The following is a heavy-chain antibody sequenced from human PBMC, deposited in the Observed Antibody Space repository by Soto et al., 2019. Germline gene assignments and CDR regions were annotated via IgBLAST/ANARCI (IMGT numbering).Heavy chain of an antibody. V-gene: IGHV1-8*01. CDR2: MNPNTGNS. D-gene: IGHD4-17*01. CDR1: GYTFTSYD. Sequence: GASVKVSCKASGYTFTSYDIYRVRQATGQGLEWMGWMNPNTGNSGYAQKFQGRVTMTSDTSISTAHMELSSLRSDDTAVYYCARSGLRWHKNFDYWGQGTLVTVSS. J-gene: IGHJ4*02. CDR3: ARSGLRWHKNFDY.